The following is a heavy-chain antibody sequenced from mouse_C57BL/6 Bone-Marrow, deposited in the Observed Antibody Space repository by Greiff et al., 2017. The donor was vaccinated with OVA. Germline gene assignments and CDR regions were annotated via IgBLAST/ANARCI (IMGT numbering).Heavy chain of an antibody. CDR2: IDPSDSET. CDR1: GYTFTSYW. CDR3: ARSNYSNYFYYFDY. Sequence: QVQLQQPGAELVRPGSSVKLSCKASGYTFTSYWMHWVKQRPIQGLEWIGNIDPSDSETHYNQKFKDKATLTVDKSSSTAYMQLSSLTSEDSAVYYGARSNYSNYFYYFDYWGQGTTLTVSS. J-gene: IGHJ2*01. D-gene: IGHD2-5*01. V-gene: IGHV1-52*01.